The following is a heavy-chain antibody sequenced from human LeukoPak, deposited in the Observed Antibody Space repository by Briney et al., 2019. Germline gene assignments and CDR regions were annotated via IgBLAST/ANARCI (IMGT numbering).Heavy chain of an antibody. CDR2: ISSSGSTI. Sequence: GGSLRLSCAASGFTFSSYEMNWVRQAPGKGLEWVSYISSSGSTIYYADSVKGRFTISRDNAKNSLYLQMNSLRAGDTAVYYCVRSKRDCSGGSCYLYYFDYWGQGTLVTVSS. J-gene: IGHJ4*02. D-gene: IGHD2-15*01. CDR1: GFTFSSYE. CDR3: VRSKRDCSGGSCYLYYFDY. V-gene: IGHV3-48*03.